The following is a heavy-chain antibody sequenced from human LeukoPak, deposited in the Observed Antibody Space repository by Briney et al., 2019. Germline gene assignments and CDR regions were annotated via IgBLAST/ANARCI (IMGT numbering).Heavy chain of an antibody. D-gene: IGHD3-10*01. CDR1: GFTFSSYA. CDR3: AKDGPYGSGSYNWFDP. CDR2: ISGSGGST. V-gene: IGHV3-23*01. Sequence: GGSLRLSCAASGFTFSSYAMSWVRQAPGKGLEWVSAISGSGGSTYYADSVKGRFTISRGNSKNTLYPQMNSLRAEDTAVYYCAKDGPYGSGSYNWFDPWGQGTLVTVSS. J-gene: IGHJ5*02.